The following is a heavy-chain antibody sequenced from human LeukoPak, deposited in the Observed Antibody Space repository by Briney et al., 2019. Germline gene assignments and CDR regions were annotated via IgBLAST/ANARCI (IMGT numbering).Heavy chain of an antibody. D-gene: IGHD5-18*01. Sequence: SETLSLTCSVVGGSLTSSSQYWGWIRQPPGKGLEWIGSIYYSGRTYYNPSLKSRATISVDTSKNQFSLKLSSVTAADTAVYYRARPDQRGYSYDYSAFDIWGQGTMVTVSS. CDR3: ARPDQRGYSYDYSAFDI. J-gene: IGHJ3*02. CDR1: GGSLTSSSQY. CDR2: IYYSGRT. V-gene: IGHV4-39*01.